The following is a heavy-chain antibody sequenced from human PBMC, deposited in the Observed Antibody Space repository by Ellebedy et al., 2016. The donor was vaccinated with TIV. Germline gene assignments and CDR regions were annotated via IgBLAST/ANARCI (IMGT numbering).Heavy chain of an antibody. CDR1: GYTFSSYW. Sequence: GESLKIPCTGSGYTFSSYWIGWVRQLPGKGLEWMGIIYPGDSHTRYSPSFQGQVTISADKSISTAYLQLSSLKASDPAICYCAGSATMKETGFDYWGQGTLVTVSS. V-gene: IGHV5-51*01. CDR3: AGSATMKETGFDY. D-gene: IGHD3-22*01. CDR2: IYPGDSHT. J-gene: IGHJ4*02.